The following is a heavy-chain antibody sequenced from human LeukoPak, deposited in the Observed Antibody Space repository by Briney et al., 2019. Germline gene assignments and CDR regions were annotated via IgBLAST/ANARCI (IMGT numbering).Heavy chain of an antibody. J-gene: IGHJ4*02. D-gene: IGHD6-25*01. CDR2: ISSSTI. V-gene: IGHV3-48*02. CDR3: ARGASRHGHLFDY. Sequence: GGSLRLSCAASGFTFSSYDMNWVRQAPGQGLEWISYISSSTISHADSVKGRFTVSRDNAKNSLYLQMNSLRDEDAAVYFCARGASRHGHLFDYWGQGTLVTVSS. CDR1: GFTFSSYD.